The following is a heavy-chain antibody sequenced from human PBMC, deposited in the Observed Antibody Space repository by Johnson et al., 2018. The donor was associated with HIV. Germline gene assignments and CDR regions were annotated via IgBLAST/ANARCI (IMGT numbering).Heavy chain of an antibody. D-gene: IGHD4-17*01. CDR3: ARVSSSVTTARYGAFDI. J-gene: IGHJ3*02. Sequence: VQLVESGGGVVQPGRSLRLSCAASGFTFSSYGMHWVRQAPGKGLEWVAVISYDGSNNYYADPVKGRFPISRDNAKNSLYLQINSLRAEDTAVYYCARVSSSVTTARYGAFDIWGQGTMVIVSS. V-gene: IGHV3-30*03. CDR2: ISYDGSNN. CDR1: GFTFSSYG.